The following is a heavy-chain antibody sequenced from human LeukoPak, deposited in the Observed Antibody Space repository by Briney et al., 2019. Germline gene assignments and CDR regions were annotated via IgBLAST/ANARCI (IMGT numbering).Heavy chain of an antibody. Sequence: PGGSLRLSCAASGFTFSSYWTHCVRQAPGKGLLWVSRINSDGSSTSYADSVKGRFTISRDNAKNTLYLKMNSLRAEDTAVYYCARRIAAAAAPYYFDYWGQGTLVTVSS. CDR3: ARRIAAAAAPYYFDY. CDR1: GFTFSSYW. D-gene: IGHD6-13*01. V-gene: IGHV3-74*01. CDR2: INSDGSST. J-gene: IGHJ4*02.